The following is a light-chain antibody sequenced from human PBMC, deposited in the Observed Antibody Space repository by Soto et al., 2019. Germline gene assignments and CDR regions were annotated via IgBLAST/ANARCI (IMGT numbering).Light chain of an antibody. J-gene: IGLJ2*01. CDR3: CSYAGSRVV. Sequence: QSALTQPASVSGSPGQSITISCTGTSDDVGSNDLVSWYQQHPGKAPKLIIYEASKRPSGVSNRFSGSKSGNTASLTISGLQAEDETDYYCCSYAGSRVVFGGGTKLTVL. V-gene: IGLV2-23*01. CDR2: EAS. CDR1: SDDVGSNDL.